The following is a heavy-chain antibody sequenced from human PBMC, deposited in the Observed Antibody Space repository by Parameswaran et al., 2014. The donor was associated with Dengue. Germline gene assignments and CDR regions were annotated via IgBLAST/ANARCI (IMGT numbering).Heavy chain of an antibody. J-gene: IGHJ4*02. CDR2: MNPNSGNT. Sequence: WVRQAPGQGLEWMGWMNPNSGNTGYAKKFQGRVTMTRNTSISTAYMELSSLRSEDTAVYYCARGHGNSYGLKRYYFDYWGQGTLVTVSS. D-gene: IGHD5-18*01. V-gene: IGHV1-8*01. CDR3: ARGHGNSYGLKRYYFDY.